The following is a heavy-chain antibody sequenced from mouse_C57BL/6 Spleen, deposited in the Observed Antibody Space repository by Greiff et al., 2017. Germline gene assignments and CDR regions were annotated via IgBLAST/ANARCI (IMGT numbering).Heavy chain of an antibody. J-gene: IGHJ4*01. CDR2: IYPGDGDT. CDR3: AKTAQADYAMDY. V-gene: IGHV1-80*01. D-gene: IGHD3-2*02. CDR1: GYAFSSYW. Sequence: QVQLKESGAELVKPGASVKISCKASGYAFSSYWMNWVKQRPGKGLEWIGQIYPGDGDTNYNGKFKGKATLTADKSSSTAYMQLSSLTSEDSAVYFCAKTAQADYAMDYWGQGTSVTVSS.